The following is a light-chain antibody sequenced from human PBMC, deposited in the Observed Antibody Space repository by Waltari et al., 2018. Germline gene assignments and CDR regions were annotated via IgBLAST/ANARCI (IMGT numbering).Light chain of an antibody. V-gene: IGLV1-44*01. CDR3: AAWDDSLNGVV. CDR1: SSNIGSKA. CDR2: TND. Sequence: QSVLTQPPSVSGTPGQRVTISCSGSSSNIGSKAVNWYEHLPGTAPKLPIYTNDQRPAGVPDRFSGSKSGTSASLAISGLQSEDEADYYCAAWDDSLNGVVFGGGTKVTVL. J-gene: IGLJ2*01.